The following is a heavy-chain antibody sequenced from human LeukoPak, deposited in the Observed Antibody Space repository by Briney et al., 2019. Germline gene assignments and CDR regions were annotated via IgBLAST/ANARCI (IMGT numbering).Heavy chain of an antibody. V-gene: IGHV1-18*01. D-gene: IGHD2-21*02. CDR1: GYTFTSYG. CDR2: ISAYNGNT. Sequence: ASVKGSCKASGYTFTSYGISWVRQAPGQGLEWMGWISAYNGNTNYAQKLQGRVTMTTDTSTSTAYMELRSLRSDDTAVYYCARDRGTAFPPPFDHWGQGTLVTVSS. J-gene: IGHJ4*02. CDR3: ARDRGTAFPPPFDH.